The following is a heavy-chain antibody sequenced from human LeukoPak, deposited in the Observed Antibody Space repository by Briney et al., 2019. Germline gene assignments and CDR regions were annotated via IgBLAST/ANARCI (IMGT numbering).Heavy chain of an antibody. J-gene: IGHJ3*02. Sequence: SETLSLTCSVSGGSIRNYYWTWIRQPPGKGLEWIGDIFYSGSTNYNPSLKSRVTISLDTSKNHLSLSLNSISAADTAVYYCASSSSGSYYNGFDIWGQGTMVTVAS. CDR1: GGSIRNYY. CDR2: IFYSGST. CDR3: ASSSSGSYYNGFDI. D-gene: IGHD3-10*01. V-gene: IGHV4-59*01.